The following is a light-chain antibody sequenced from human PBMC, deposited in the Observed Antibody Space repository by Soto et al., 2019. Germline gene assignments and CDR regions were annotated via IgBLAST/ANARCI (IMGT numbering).Light chain of an antibody. CDR3: QQRSEWPRT. J-gene: IGKJ1*01. Sequence: EIVLTQSPSTLYLSPGERATLSCRASQSISSSLAWYQQKPGQAPRLLIYDASSRATCFPARFSGSGSGTDFTLTIGSLEPEDFAVYYCQQRSEWPRTFGQGTQVEIK. CDR1: QSISSS. CDR2: DAS. V-gene: IGKV3-11*01.